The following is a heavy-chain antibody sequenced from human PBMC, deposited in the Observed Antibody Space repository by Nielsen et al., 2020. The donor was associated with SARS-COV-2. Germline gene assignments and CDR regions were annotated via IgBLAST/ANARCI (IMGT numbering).Heavy chain of an antibody. D-gene: IGHD6-13*01. CDR2: IRSKSHSYET. CDR1: GFSISDSG. CDR3: TRVNPNSDSWFDAFDI. Sequence: GGSLRLSCAASGFSISDSGMHWVRQASGRGLEWLGRIRSKSHSYETVYAVSVRDRFTISRDDSSNTAYLQMNSLKSEDTAVYFCTRVNPNSDSWFDAFDIWGQGTMVTVST. V-gene: IGHV3-73*01. J-gene: IGHJ3*02.